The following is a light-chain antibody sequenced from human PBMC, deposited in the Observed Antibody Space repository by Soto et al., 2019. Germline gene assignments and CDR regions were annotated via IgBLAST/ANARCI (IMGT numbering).Light chain of an antibody. J-gene: IGLJ2*01. CDR1: SSNIGAGYD. Sequence: QSVLTQPPSVSGAQGQRVTISCTGSSSNIGAGYDVHWYQQLPGTAPKLLIYGNNNRPSGVPDRFSGSKSGTSASLAITGLQAEDEADYSCQSYDSSLNGVVFGGGTKLTVL. CDR3: QSYDSSLNGVV. CDR2: GNN. V-gene: IGLV1-40*01.